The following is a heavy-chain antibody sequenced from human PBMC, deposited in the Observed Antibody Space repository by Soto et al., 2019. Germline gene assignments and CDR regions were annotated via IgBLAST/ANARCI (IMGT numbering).Heavy chain of an antibody. Sequence: ELQLAESGGGLVQPGGSLRLSCAASGVTFSSYWMYWVRQAPGKGLVYVSRINNDGSGTTYADSVKGRFTISRDNAKNTLYLQMNSLRAEDTAVYYCARGGDNHAFDIWGQGTMVTVSS. D-gene: IGHD1-1*01. CDR2: INNDGSGT. CDR3: ARGGDNHAFDI. CDR1: GVTFSSYW. V-gene: IGHV3-74*03. J-gene: IGHJ3*02.